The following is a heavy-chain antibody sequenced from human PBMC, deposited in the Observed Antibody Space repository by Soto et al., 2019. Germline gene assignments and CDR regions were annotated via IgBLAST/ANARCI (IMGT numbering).Heavy chain of an antibody. V-gene: IGHV3-23*01. D-gene: IGHD3-10*01. Sequence: PGGSLRLSCAASGFTFSNYAMSWVRQAPGKGLEWVSAISGSGGSTYYAGSVKGRFTISRDNSKNTLYLQMNSLRAEDTAVYYCAKTPSYYYGSGSRFDYWGQGTLVTVSS. CDR1: GFTFSNYA. CDR3: AKTPSYYYGSGSRFDY. J-gene: IGHJ4*02. CDR2: ISGSGGST.